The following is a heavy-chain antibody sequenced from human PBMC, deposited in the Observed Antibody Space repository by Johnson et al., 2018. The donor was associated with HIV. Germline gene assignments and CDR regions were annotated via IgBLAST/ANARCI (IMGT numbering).Heavy chain of an antibody. V-gene: IGHV3-30*14. J-gene: IGHJ3*02. CDR3: ATSVEQWLVWNAFDI. Sequence: QVQLVESGGGLVQPGGSLRLSCAGSGFNVSDNYMSWVRQAPGKGLEWVAVISYDGSNKYYADSVKGRFTISRDNSKNTLYLQMNSLRAEDTAVYYCATSVEQWLVWNAFDIWGQGTMVTVSS. CDR2: ISYDGSNK. CDR1: GFNVSDNY. D-gene: IGHD6-19*01.